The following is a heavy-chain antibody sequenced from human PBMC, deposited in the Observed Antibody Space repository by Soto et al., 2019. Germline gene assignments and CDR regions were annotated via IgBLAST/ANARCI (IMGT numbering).Heavy chain of an antibody. CDR3: ARASPYSSGWDNWFDP. D-gene: IGHD6-19*01. Sequence: QVQLQESGPGLVKPSETLSLTCTVSGGSISSYYWSWIRQPPGKGLEWIGYIYYSGSTNYNPSLKSRVTISVDTSKNQFSLKLSSVTAADTAVYYCARASPYSSGWDNWFDPWGQGTLVTVYS. CDR2: IYYSGST. CDR1: GGSISSYY. V-gene: IGHV4-59*01. J-gene: IGHJ5*02.